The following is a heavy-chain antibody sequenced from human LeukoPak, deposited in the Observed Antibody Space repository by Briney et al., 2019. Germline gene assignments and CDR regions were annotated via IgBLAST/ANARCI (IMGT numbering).Heavy chain of an antibody. Sequence: PGGSLRPSCAASGFTFSSYAMSWVRQAPGKGLEGVPAISGSGGSTYYADSVKGRFTISRDNSKNTLYLQMNSLRAEDTAVYYCAKDLAPYVVVPAATDYWGQGTLVTVSS. V-gene: IGHV3-23*01. CDR1: GFTFSSYA. CDR2: ISGSGGST. D-gene: IGHD2-2*01. CDR3: AKDLAPYVVVPAATDY. J-gene: IGHJ4*02.